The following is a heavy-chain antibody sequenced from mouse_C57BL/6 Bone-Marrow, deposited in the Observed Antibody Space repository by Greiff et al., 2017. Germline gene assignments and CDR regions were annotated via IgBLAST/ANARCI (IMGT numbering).Heavy chain of an antibody. CDR1: GFNFKDYY. J-gene: IGHJ2*01. CDR3: TDSYCCDSADY. CDR2: IDPENGDT. D-gene: IGHD1-1*01. Sequence: VQLQQSGAELVRPGASVKLSCTASGFNFKDYYMHWVKQRPEQGLEWIGWIDPENGDTEYASKFQGKATITADTSSNTAYLQLSSLTSEDTAVYDCTDSYCCDSADYWGQGTTLTVSS. V-gene: IGHV14-4*01.